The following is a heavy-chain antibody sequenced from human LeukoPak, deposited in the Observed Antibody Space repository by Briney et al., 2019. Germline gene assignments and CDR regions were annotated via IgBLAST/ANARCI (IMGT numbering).Heavy chain of an antibody. CDR1: GFTVSSNY. V-gene: IGHV3-21*01. CDR2: ISSSSSYI. Sequence: GGSLRLSCAASGFTVSSNYMSWVRQAPGKGLEWVSSISSSSSYIYYADSVKGRFTISRDNAKNSLYLQMNSLRAEDTAVYYCARDRVGSGPNYWGQGTLVTVSS. D-gene: IGHD6-19*01. J-gene: IGHJ4*02. CDR3: ARDRVGSGPNY.